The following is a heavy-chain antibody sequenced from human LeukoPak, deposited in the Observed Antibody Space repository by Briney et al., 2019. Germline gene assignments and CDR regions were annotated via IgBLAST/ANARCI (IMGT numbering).Heavy chain of an antibody. D-gene: IGHD4-17*01. Sequence: GGSLRLSCAASGFTFSSYSMNWVHQAPGKGLEWVSSISSSSSYIYYADSVKGRFTISRDNAKNSLYLQMNSLRAEDTAVYYCARGRAVTTAFDIWGQGTMVTVSS. V-gene: IGHV3-21*01. CDR3: ARGRAVTTAFDI. J-gene: IGHJ3*02. CDR2: ISSSSSYI. CDR1: GFTFSSYS.